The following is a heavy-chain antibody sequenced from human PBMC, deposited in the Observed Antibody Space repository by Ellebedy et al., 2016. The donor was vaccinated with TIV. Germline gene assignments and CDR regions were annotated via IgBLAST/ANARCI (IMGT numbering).Heavy chain of an antibody. D-gene: IGHD2-2*01. Sequence: ASVKVSCKASGGTFSSYAISWVRQAPGQGLEWMGGIIPIFGTANYAQKFQGRVTITADESTSTAYMELSSLRSEDTAVYYCASEGCSSTSCYDAGYWGQGTLVTVSS. CDR2: IIPIFGTA. V-gene: IGHV1-69*13. J-gene: IGHJ4*02. CDR3: ASEGCSSTSCYDAGY. CDR1: GGTFSSYA.